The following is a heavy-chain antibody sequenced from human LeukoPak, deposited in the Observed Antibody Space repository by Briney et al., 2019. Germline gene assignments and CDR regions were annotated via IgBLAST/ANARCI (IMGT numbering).Heavy chain of an antibody. V-gene: IGHV1-69*04. D-gene: IGHD6-19*01. CDR2: IIPILGIA. CDR3: ARAKGSGSGWTLFDY. Sequence: SVKVSCKASGGTFSSYAISWVRQAPGQGLEWMGRIIPILGIANYAQKFQGRVTITADKSTSTAYMELSSLRSEDTAVYYCARAKGSGSGWTLFDYWGQGTLVTVSS. CDR1: GGTFSSYA. J-gene: IGHJ4*02.